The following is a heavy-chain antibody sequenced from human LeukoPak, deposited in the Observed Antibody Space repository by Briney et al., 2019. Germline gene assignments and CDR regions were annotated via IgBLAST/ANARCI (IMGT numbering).Heavy chain of an antibody. CDR1: GYTFTGYY. CDR3: ARDYYDSSGYYQYFDY. Sequence: ASVKVSCKASGYTFTGYYMHWVRQAPGQGLEWMGWINPNSGGTNYAQKFQGRVTKTRDTSISTAYMELSRLRSDDTAVYYCARDYYDSSGYYQYFDYWGQGTLVTVSS. V-gene: IGHV1-2*02. J-gene: IGHJ4*02. CDR2: INPNSGGT. D-gene: IGHD3-22*01.